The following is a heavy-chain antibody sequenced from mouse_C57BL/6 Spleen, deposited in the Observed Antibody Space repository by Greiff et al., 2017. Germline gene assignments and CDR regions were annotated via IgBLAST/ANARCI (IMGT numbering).Heavy chain of an antibody. J-gene: IGHJ1*03. Sequence: QVQLQQSGAELVMPGASVKLSCKASGYTFTSYWMHWVKQRPGQGLEWIGEIDPSDSYTNYNQKFKGKSTLTVDKSSSTAYMQLSSLTSEDSAVYYCARGGYFDVWGTGTTVTVSS. CDR3: ARGGYFDV. V-gene: IGHV1-69*01. CDR2: IDPSDSYT. CDR1: GYTFTSYW.